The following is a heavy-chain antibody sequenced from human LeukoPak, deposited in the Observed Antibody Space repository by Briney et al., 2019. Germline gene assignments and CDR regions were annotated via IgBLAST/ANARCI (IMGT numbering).Heavy chain of an antibody. CDR1: GGTFSSYA. CDR3: ARVRYYYDSSGYSEDAFDI. Sequence: SVKVSCKSSGGTFSSYAISWVRQAPGQELEWMGGIIPIFGTANYAQKFQGRVTITTDESTSTAYMKLSSLRSEDTAVYYCARVRYYYDSSGYSEDAFDIWGQGTMVTVSS. J-gene: IGHJ3*02. D-gene: IGHD3-22*01. V-gene: IGHV1-69*05. CDR2: IIPIFGTA.